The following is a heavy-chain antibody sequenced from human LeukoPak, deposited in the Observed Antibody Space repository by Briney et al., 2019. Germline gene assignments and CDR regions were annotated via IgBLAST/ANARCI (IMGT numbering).Heavy chain of an antibody. J-gene: IGHJ5*02. CDR3: ATGLTITILT. V-gene: IGHV1-2*02. D-gene: IGHD3-3*01. CDR2: INTDTGGA. CDR1: GYTFTDYY. Sequence: ASVKVSCKASGYTFTDYYMHWVRQAPGQGLEWVGWINTDTGGANYAQKFQGRVAMTGDTSISTVHMELSRLRSDDTAIYYCATGLTITILTWGQGTPITVSS.